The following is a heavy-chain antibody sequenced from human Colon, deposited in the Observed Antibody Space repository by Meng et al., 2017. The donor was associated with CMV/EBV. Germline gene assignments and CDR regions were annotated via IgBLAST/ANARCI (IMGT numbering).Heavy chain of an antibody. J-gene: IGHJ4*02. CDR3: ASLSGGDFDY. CDR2: INPITGGT. Sequence: QGVGVQAGAEVEEPGAAVKVSCKASGYTFTGYFMYWVRQAPGQGLEWLGVINPITGGTNYAQKFQGRVTMTRDTSMNIAYMELSRLRSDDTAVYYCASLSGGDFDYWGQGTLVTVSS. D-gene: IGHD1-26*01. V-gene: IGHV1-2*02. CDR1: GYTFTGYF.